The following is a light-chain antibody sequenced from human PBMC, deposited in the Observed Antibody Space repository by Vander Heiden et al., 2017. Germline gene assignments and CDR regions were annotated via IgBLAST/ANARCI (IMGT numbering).Light chain of an antibody. CDR1: QDISSH. V-gene: IGKV1-9*01. Sequence: IHLTPSPSPLAASVGDRVTSTCRASQDISSHLAWYQQKPGKAPKLLIYEASTLQTGAPFRFSGSGSGTEFTLTISSLQPEDFATYYCQQLKSSPPFTFGPGTKVDIK. CDR3: QQLKSSPPFT. CDR2: EAS. J-gene: IGKJ3*01.